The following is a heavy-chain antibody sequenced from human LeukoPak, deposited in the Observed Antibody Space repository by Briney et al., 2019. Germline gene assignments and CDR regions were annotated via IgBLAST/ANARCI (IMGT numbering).Heavy chain of an antibody. CDR3: ARDRTHYYDSSGYYSRWEY. D-gene: IGHD3-22*01. Sequence: ASVKVSCKASGYTFTSYYMHWVRQAPGQGLEWMGIINPSGGTTRYAQKFQGRVTMTRDTSTSTVYMELSSLRSEDTAMYYCARDRTHYYDSSGYYSRWEYWGQGTLVTVSS. CDR2: INPSGGTT. J-gene: IGHJ4*02. V-gene: IGHV1-46*01. CDR1: GYTFTSYY.